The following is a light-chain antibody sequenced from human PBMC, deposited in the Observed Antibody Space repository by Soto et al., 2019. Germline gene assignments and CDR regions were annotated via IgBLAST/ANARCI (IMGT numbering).Light chain of an antibody. CDR3: QQYNSYSRYT. V-gene: IGKV1-5*03. Sequence: DIQMTQSPSTLSASVGDRVTITCRASQSISSWLAWYQQKPGKAPKLLIYKASSVESGGPSRFRGSGSGTVITITISSMQPYDFATYYCQQYNSYSRYTFGQGTKLEIK. CDR1: QSISSW. J-gene: IGKJ2*01. CDR2: KAS.